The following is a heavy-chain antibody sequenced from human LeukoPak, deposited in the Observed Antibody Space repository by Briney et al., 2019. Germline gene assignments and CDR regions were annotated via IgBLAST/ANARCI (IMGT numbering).Heavy chain of an antibody. V-gene: IGHV1-2*06. CDR1: GYTLTDYY. J-gene: IGHJ4*02. CDR2: INPNSGGT. Sequence: ASVKVSCKASGYTLTDYYMHWVRQAPGQGLEWMGRINPNSGGTNYAQKFQGRVTMTRDTSISTVYMELSRLRSDDTAVYYCARDRQYYYDSSGYYYMQYWGQGTLVTVSS. D-gene: IGHD3-22*01. CDR3: ARDRQYYYDSSGYYYMQY.